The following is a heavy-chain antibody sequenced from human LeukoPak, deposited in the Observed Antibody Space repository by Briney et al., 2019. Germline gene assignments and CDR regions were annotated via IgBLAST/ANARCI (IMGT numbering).Heavy chain of an antibody. V-gene: IGHV4-61*02. CDR2: IYTSGST. CDR1: GGSISSGSYY. Sequence: PSETLSLTCTVSGGSISSGSYYWSWIRQPAGKGLEWIGRIYTSGSTNYNPSLKSRVTISVDTSKNQFSLKLSSVTAADTAVYYCARSTVNPPQFDYWGQGTLVTVSS. D-gene: IGHD4-11*01. CDR3: ARSTVNPPQFDY. J-gene: IGHJ4*02.